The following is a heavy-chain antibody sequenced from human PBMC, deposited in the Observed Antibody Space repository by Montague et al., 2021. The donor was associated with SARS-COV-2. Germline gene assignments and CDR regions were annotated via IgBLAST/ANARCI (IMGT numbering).Heavy chain of an antibody. V-gene: IGHV3-21*03. J-gene: IGHJ4*02. D-gene: IGHD5-24*01. CDR2: VSYSSTYI. Sequence: SLRLSCSASGFTLSNYNMNWIRQAPGKGLEWVSSVSYSSTYIYYADSAKGRFSMSRDNAQNSLSLQMNNLRADDTAVYYCVRDQSPMGFDYWGQGTLVTVSS. CDR1: GFTLSNYN. CDR3: VRDQSPMGFDY.